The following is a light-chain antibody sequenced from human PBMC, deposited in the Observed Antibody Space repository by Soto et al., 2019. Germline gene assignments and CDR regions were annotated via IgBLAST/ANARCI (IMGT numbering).Light chain of an antibody. CDR2: AAS. CDR3: QQSYSTPLT. CDR1: QSISSY. Sequence: IQMTQSPSFLSASVGDRVTITCRASQSISSYLNWYQQKPGKAPKLLIYAASSLQSGVPSRFSGSGSGTDFTLTISSLQPEDFATYYCQQSYSTPLTFGGGTKVDIK. J-gene: IGKJ4*01. V-gene: IGKV1-39*01.